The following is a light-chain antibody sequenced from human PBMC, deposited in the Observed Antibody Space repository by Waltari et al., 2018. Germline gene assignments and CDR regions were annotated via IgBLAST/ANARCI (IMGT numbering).Light chain of an antibody. CDR3: QQSYSTRPWT. CDR2: AAS. V-gene: IGKV1-39*01. J-gene: IGKJ1*01. CDR1: QSISSY. Sequence: DIQMTQSPSSLSASVGDRVTITCRASQSISSYLNWYQQKPGKAPKLLIYAASSLQSGVPSRFSGSGSGTEFTLTISSLQPEDFATYYCQQSYSTRPWTFGQGTKVEIK.